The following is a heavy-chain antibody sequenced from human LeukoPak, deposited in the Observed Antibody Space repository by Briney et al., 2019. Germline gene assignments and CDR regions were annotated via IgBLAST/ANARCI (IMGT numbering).Heavy chain of an antibody. CDR1: GFTFSSYF. V-gene: IGHV3-74*03. Sequence: PGGSLRLSCAASGFTFSSYFMHWVRQVPGKGLVWVSRINSDGTNKVYADSVKGRVTIPRDNAENTLYLQMNSLRAEDTAVYYCVRKFPGYNGMDVWGQGTTVIVSS. CDR3: VRKFPGYNGMDV. J-gene: IGHJ6*02. D-gene: IGHD1-1*01. CDR2: INSDGTNK.